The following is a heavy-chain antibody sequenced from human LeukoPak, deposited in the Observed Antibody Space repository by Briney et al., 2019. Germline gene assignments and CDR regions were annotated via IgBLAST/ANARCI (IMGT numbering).Heavy chain of an antibody. J-gene: IGHJ2*01. CDR3: ARDLRDGPDYNLEYWYFDL. CDR2: INPNSGGT. D-gene: IGHD5-24*01. Sequence: ASVKVSCKASGYTFTGYYMHWVRQAPGQGLEWMGRINPNSGGTNYAQKFQGRVTMTRDTSISTAYMELSRLRSDDTAVYYCARDLRDGPDYNLEYWYFDLWGRGTLVTVSS. CDR1: GYTFTGYY. V-gene: IGHV1-2*06.